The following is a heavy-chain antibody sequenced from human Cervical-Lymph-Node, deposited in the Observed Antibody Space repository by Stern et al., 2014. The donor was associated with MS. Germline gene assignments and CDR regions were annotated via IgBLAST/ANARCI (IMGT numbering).Heavy chain of an antibody. J-gene: IGHJ5*02. CDR2: IIPFVGTGTV. V-gene: IGHV1-69*06. Sequence: VQLVESGADVKKPGSSVRVSCKASGGISWLRQAPGQGLEWMGGIIPFVGTGTVNYAQNFQGSLTIIAETSTNTNYMALSRLSLADTAVYYGARGAGDNWFDPWGQGTLVSVSS. CDR3: ARGAGDNWFDP. D-gene: IGHD3-10*01. CDR1: GG.